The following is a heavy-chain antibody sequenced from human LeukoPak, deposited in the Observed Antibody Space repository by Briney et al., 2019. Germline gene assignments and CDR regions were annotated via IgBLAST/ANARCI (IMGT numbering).Heavy chain of an antibody. J-gene: IGHJ6*03. CDR2: MNPNSGNT. Sequence: ASLKVSCKASGYTFTSYGINWARQATGQGLEWMGWMNPNSGNTGYAQKFQGRVTMTRNTSISTAYMELSSLRSEDTAVYYCARAASWSPIGDSYYYMDVWGKGTTVTISS. D-gene: IGHD6-13*01. CDR3: ARAASWSPIGDSYYYMDV. CDR1: GYTFTSYG. V-gene: IGHV1-8*01.